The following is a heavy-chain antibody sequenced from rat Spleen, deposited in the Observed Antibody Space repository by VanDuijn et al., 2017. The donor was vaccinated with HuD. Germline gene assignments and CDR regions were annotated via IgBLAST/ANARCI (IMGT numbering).Heavy chain of an antibody. CDR1: GFSLPSNS. Sequence: QVQLKESGPGLVQPSQTLSLTCTVSGFSLPSNSVSWIRQPPGKGLEWMAVIWSNGGTDYNSAIKSRLSISRDTSKSQVFLKMNSLQIDDTAIYFCSRSYGGYTQHWFPYWGQGTLVTVSS. D-gene: IGHD1-11*01. CDR2: IWSNGGT. CDR3: SRSYGGYTQHWFPY. V-gene: IGHV2-47*01. J-gene: IGHJ3*01.